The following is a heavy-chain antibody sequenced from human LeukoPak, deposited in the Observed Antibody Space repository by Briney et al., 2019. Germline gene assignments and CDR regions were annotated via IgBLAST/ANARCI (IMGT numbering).Heavy chain of an antibody. CDR1: GDTFTSYG. CDR3: ARVPLEATMVRGVIPNWFDP. CDR2: ISAYNGNT. V-gene: IGHV1-18*04. J-gene: IGHJ5*02. D-gene: IGHD3-10*01. Sequence: ASVKVSCKASGDTFTSYGISWVRQAPGQGLEWMGWISAYNGNTNYAQKLQGRVTMTTDTSTSTAYMELRSLRSDDTAVYYCARVPLEATMVRGVIPNWFDPWGQGTLVTVSS.